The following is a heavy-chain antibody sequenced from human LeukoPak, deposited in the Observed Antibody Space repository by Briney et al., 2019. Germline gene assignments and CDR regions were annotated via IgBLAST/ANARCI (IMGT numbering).Heavy chain of an antibody. CDR1: GYSFTSYW. Sequence: GESLKISCKDSGYSFTSYWIGWVRQMPGKGLEWMGIIYPGDSDTRYSPSFQGQVTISADKSISTAYLQWSSPKASDTAMYYCARSLRHDFWSGYYTGYYFDYWGQGTLVTVSS. CDR2: IYPGDSDT. CDR3: ARSLRHDFWSGYYTGYYFDY. D-gene: IGHD3-3*01. V-gene: IGHV5-51*01. J-gene: IGHJ4*02.